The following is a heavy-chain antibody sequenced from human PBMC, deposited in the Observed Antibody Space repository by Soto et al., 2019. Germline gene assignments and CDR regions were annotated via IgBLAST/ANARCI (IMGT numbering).Heavy chain of an antibody. J-gene: IGHJ5*02. D-gene: IGHD3-3*01. V-gene: IGHV1-46*03. CDR2: INPSGGST. Sequence: QVQLVQSGAEVKKPGASVKVSCKASGYTFTSYYMHWVRQAPGQGLEWMGIINPSGGSTSYAQKFQGRVTMTRDTSTSTAYMELSSLTSEDTAVYYCARDAQLVLRFLEWSEAWFDPWGQGTLVTVSS. CDR3: ARDAQLVLRFLEWSEAWFDP. CDR1: GYTFTSYY.